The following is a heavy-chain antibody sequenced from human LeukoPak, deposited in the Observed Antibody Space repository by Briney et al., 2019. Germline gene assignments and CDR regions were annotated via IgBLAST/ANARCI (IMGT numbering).Heavy chain of an antibody. CDR2: IYTSGST. Sequence: SETLSLTCTVSGGSISSGSYYWSWIRQPAGKGLEWIRRIYTSGSTNYNPSLKSRVTISVDTSKNQFSLKLSSVTAADTAVYYCARVCDFWSGYPYFDYWGQGTLVTVSS. D-gene: IGHD3-3*01. J-gene: IGHJ4*02. V-gene: IGHV4-61*02. CDR3: ARVCDFWSGYPYFDY. CDR1: GGSISSGSYY.